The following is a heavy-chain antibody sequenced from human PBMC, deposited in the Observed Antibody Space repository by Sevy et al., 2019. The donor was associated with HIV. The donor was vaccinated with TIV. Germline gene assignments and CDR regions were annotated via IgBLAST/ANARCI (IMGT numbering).Heavy chain of an antibody. CDR1: GGSISSYY. V-gene: IGHV4-4*07. CDR3: ARDGRYSYGSYYYYGMDV. Sequence: SETLSLTCAVSGGSISSYYWSWIRQPAGKGLEWIGRIYTRGSTNYNPSLKSRVTMYVDTSNNQLSLKLSSVTAADTAVYYCARDGRYSYGSYYYYGMDVWGQGTTGTVSS. CDR2: IYTRGST. D-gene: IGHD5-18*01. J-gene: IGHJ6*02.